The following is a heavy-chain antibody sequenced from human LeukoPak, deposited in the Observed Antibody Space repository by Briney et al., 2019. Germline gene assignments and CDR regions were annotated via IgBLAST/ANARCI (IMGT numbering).Heavy chain of an antibody. CDR1: GFTFSSYS. CDR2: ISSSSSYI. V-gene: IGHV3-21*01. J-gene: IGHJ4*02. D-gene: IGHD4-17*01. CDR3: ARDTVESGYGDYNFDY. Sequence: GGSLRLSCAASGFTFSSYSMNWVRQAPGKGLEWVSSISSSSSYIYYADSVKGRFTISRDNAKNSLYLQMNSLRAEATAVYYCARDTVESGYGDYNFDYWGQGTLVTVSS.